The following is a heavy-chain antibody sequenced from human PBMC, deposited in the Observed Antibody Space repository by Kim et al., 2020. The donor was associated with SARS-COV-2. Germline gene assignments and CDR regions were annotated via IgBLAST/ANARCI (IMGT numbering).Heavy chain of an antibody. V-gene: IGHV3-74*01. J-gene: IGHJ4*02. CDR1: GFTFSSYW. D-gene: IGHD5-12*01. CDR3: ARGDGYNPFDY. Sequence: GGSLRLSCAASGFTFSSYWLHWVRQAPGKGLVWVSRINSDGSSTSYADSVKGRFTISRDNAKNTLYLQMNSLRAEDTAVYYCARGDGYNPFDYWGQGTLVTVSS. CDR2: INSDGSST.